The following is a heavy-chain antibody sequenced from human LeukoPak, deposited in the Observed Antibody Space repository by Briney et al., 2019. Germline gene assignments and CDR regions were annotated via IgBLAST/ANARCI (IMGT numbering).Heavy chain of an antibody. Sequence: GGSLRPSCAASGFTVSSNYMSWVRQAPGKGLEWVSRIINDGSSTTYADSVKGRFTISRDNAKDTLYLQMNSLRVEDTAVYYCARVADGDKYGGRDYWGQGALVIVSS. CDR2: IINDGSST. V-gene: IGHV3-74*01. CDR3: ARVADGDKYGGRDY. J-gene: IGHJ4*02. D-gene: IGHD5-24*01. CDR1: GFTVSSNY.